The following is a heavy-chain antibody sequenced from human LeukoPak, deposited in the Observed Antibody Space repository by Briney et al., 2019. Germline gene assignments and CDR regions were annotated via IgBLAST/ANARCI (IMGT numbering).Heavy chain of an antibody. CDR2: INPNSGGT. D-gene: IGHD4-17*01. CDR3: ARDPTVTTNWYFDL. Sequence: GASVKVSCKASGYTFTGYYMHWVRQAPGQGREWMGWINPNSGGTNYAQKFQGRVTMTRDTSISTAYMELSRLRSDDTAVYYCARDPTVTTNWYFDLWGRGTLVTVSS. CDR1: GYTFTGYY. V-gene: IGHV1-2*02. J-gene: IGHJ2*01.